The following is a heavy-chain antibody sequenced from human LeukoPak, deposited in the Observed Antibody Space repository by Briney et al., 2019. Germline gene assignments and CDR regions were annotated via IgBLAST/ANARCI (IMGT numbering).Heavy chain of an antibody. CDR3: ARGGSSSWYGVYCYYMDV. CDR1: GGSISSGGYY. Sequence: PSQTLSLTCTVSGGSISSGGYYWSWIRQHPGKGLEWIGYIYYSGSTYYNPSLKSRVTISVDTSKNQFSLKLSSVTAADTAVYYCARGGSSSWYGVYCYYMDVWGKGTTVTVSS. D-gene: IGHD6-13*01. J-gene: IGHJ6*03. V-gene: IGHV4-31*03. CDR2: IYYSGST.